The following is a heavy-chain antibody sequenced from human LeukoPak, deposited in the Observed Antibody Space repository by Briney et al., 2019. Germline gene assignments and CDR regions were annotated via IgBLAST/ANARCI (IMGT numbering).Heavy chain of an antibody. CDR2: LYNSGST. CDR3: ARQYYYGSGRVGDWFDP. Sequence: PSETLSLTCTVSGGSISGPYSYWGWIRQPPGKGLEWIGSLYNSGSTYSNPSLKSRVTISVDTSKNQFSLKLSSVTAADTAVYYCARQYYYGSGRVGDWFDPWGQGTLVTVSS. CDR1: GGSISGPYSY. J-gene: IGHJ5*02. D-gene: IGHD3-10*01. V-gene: IGHV4-39*07.